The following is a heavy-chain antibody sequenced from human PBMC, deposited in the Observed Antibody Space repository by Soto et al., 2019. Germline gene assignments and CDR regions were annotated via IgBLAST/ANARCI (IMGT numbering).Heavy chain of an antibody. V-gene: IGHV3-74*01. D-gene: IGHD6-19*01. CDR2: TNSDGSST. Sequence: GGSLRLSCAASGFTFSSYWMHWVRQAPGKGLVWVSRTNSDGSSTSYADPVKGRFTISRDNAKNTLYLQMNSLRAEDTAVYYCARAPVAGPDYWGQGTLVTVSS. J-gene: IGHJ4*02. CDR1: GFTFSSYW. CDR3: ARAPVAGPDY.